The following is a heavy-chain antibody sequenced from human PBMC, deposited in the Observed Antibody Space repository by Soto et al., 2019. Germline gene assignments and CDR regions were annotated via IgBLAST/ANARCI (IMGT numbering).Heavy chain of an antibody. CDR1: GFTFDSHE. Sequence: GGSLRLSCAASGFTFDSHEMSWVRQAPGKGLEWVSTISARGGSTYYAPSVKGRFTVSRDNSKNTLYLQMSSLRDEDTALYYCAKYCVSTSCYARHFDSWGQGTLVTVSS. D-gene: IGHD2-2*01. V-gene: IGHV3-23*01. J-gene: IGHJ4*02. CDR3: AKYCVSTSCYARHFDS. CDR2: ISARGGST.